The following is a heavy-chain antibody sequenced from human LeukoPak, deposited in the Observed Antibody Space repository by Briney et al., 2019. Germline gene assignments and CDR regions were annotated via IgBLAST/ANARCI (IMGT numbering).Heavy chain of an antibody. CDR2: ISGSAGDT. V-gene: IGHV3-23*01. J-gene: IGHJ4*02. CDR1: GFRFSNYA. Sequence: GGSLRLSCAASGFRFSNYAMTWVRQAPGKGLEWVSGISGSAGDTYYPDSVRGRFTISRDNSKNTLYLQMNSLRAEDTAVYYCAKSDDPTDRSNYFRFFDSWGQGTLVTVAS. CDR3: AKSDDPTDRSNYFRFFDS. D-gene: IGHD3-10*01.